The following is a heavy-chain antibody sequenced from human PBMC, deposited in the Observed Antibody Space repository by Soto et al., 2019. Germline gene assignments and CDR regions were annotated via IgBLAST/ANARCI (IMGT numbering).Heavy chain of an antibody. Sequence: EVQMLESGGGLVQPGGSLRLSCAASGFSFSNYAMTWVRQPPGKGLEWVLGVTGNADRTYYADSVKGRFTIFRDNSKNTLYLQMNSLRAEDMAIYYCARDCSSSSCSVWKYWGQGVLVTVSS. CDR3: ARDCSSSSCSVWKY. J-gene: IGHJ4*02. V-gene: IGHV3-23*01. D-gene: IGHD2-2*01. CDR2: VTGNADRT. CDR1: GFSFSNYA.